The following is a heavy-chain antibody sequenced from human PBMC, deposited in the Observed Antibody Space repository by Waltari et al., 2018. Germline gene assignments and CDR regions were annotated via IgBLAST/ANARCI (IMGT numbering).Heavy chain of an antibody. CDR2: IYGSGNT. J-gene: IGHJ4*02. CDR1: GFTVTNKY. V-gene: IGHV3-66*02. D-gene: IGHD3-10*01. CDR3: ARDRPTGRGYFDY. Sequence: EVQVVESGGGLVQPGGSLRLVCAASGFTVTNKYMNWVRQAPGKGLEWVSLIYGSGNTFYADSVKGRFTVSADNSKNTVYLQMNSLRVEDTATYYCARDRPTGRGYFDYWGQGTLVTVSS.